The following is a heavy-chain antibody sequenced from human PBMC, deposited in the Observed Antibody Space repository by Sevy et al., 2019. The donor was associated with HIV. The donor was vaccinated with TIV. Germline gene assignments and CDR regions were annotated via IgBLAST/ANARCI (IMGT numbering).Heavy chain of an antibody. CDR3: ARAVLYCSSTSCYTFDY. CDR2: ISSSSCYI. D-gene: IGHD2-2*02. CDR1: GFTFSSYS. Sequence: GGSLRLSCAASGFTFSSYSMNWVRQAPGKGLEWVSSISSSSCYIYYADSVKGRFTISRGNAKNSLYLQMNSLRAEDTAVYYCARAVLYCSSTSCYTFDYWGQGTLVTVSS. J-gene: IGHJ4*02. V-gene: IGHV3-21*01.